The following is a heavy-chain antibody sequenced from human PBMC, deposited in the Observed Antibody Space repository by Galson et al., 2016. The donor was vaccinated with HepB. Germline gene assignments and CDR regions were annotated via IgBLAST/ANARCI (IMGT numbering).Heavy chain of an antibody. D-gene: IGHD5-18*01. CDR3: ARGGRDTAMDYYYYGMDV. V-gene: IGHV3-66*01. Sequence: SLRLSCAASGFTVSSHYMSWVRQAPGKGLEWVSVIYSGGSTYYADSVQGRFTISRDNSKNTLYLQMNSLRAEDTAVYYCARGGRDTAMDYYYYGMDVWGQGTTVTVSS. CDR1: GFTVSSHY. J-gene: IGHJ6*02. CDR2: IYSGGST.